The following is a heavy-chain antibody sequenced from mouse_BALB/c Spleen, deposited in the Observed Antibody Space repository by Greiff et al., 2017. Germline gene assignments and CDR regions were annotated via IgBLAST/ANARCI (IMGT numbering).Heavy chain of an antibody. CDR1: GFNIKDTY. CDR2: IDPANGNT. CDR3: ARNGNYGGYYAMDY. V-gene: IGHV14-3*02. Sequence: VQLQQSGAELVKPGASVKLSCTASGFNIKDTYMHWVKQRPEQGLEWIGRIDPANGNTKYDPKFQGKATITADTSSNTAYLQLRSLTSEDTAVYYCARNGNYGGYYAMDYWGQGTSVTVSS. D-gene: IGHD2-1*01. J-gene: IGHJ4*01.